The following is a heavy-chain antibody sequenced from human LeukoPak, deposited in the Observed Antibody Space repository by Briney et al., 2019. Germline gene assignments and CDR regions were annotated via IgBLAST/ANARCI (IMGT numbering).Heavy chain of an antibody. Sequence: GGSLRLSCAASGFIFSSYAMSWVRQAPGKGLEWVSTISGSGGSTHYADSVKGRFTISRDNSKNTLYLQMNSLRAEDTAVYYCAREADISTGHLILDYWGQGTLVTVSS. CDR2: ISGSGGST. CDR3: AREADISTGHLILDY. J-gene: IGHJ4*02. D-gene: IGHD3-9*01. V-gene: IGHV3-23*01. CDR1: GFIFSSYA.